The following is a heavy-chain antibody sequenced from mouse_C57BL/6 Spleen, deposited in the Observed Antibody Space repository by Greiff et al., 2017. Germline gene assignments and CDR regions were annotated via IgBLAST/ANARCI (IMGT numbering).Heavy chain of an antibody. CDR1: GFSLTSYG. CDR2: IWRGRST. V-gene: IGHV2-2*01. J-gene: IGHJ2*01. CDR3: ARNVEGTVVADC. D-gene: IGHD1-1*01. Sequence: VKLQQSGPGLVQPSATLYISCTVSGFSLTSYGVHWVRQSPGKGLEWMGVIWRGRSTDYNAAFISRLSISKDNSKSQVFFNMNSLQADDTAIYYCARNVEGTVVADCWGKGTTLTVAS.